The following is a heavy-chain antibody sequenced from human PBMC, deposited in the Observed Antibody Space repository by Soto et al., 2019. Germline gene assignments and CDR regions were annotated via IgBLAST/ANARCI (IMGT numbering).Heavy chain of an antibody. CDR1: GYTFTSYG. CDR2: INPYNGNT. CDR3: ARDAAVGLYDY. D-gene: IGHD1-26*01. V-gene: IGHV1-18*01. J-gene: IGHJ4*02. Sequence: ASVKVSCKASGYTFTSYGISWVRQAPGQGLEWMGWINPYNGNTKYAQKLQGRVTMTTDTSTSTAYMELRSLRSDDTAVYYCARDAAVGLYDYWGQGTLVTVSS.